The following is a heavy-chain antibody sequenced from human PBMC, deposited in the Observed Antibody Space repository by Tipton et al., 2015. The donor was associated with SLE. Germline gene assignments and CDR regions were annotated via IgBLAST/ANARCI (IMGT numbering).Heavy chain of an antibody. J-gene: IGHJ3*02. Sequence: TLSLTCTVSGGSISSGGYYWSWVRQPPGKGLEWIGYIYTSGSTNYNPSLKSRVTISVDTSKNQFSLKLSSVTAADTAVYYCARSSTGAFDIWGQGTMVTVSS. CDR3: ARSSTGAFDI. CDR1: GGSISSGGYY. CDR2: IYTSGST. V-gene: IGHV4-61*09. D-gene: IGHD2/OR15-2a*01.